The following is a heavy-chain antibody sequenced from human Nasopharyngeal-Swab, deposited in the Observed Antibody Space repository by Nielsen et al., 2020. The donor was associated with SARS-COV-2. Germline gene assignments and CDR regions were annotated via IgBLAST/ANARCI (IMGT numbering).Heavy chain of an antibody. J-gene: IGHJ4*02. Sequence: SETLSLTCTVSGGSISSSSYYWGWIRQPPGKGLEWIGSIYYSGSTYYNPSLKSRVTISVDTFKNQLSLKLSSVTAADTAVYYCARGMGSDYVWGSYRYEDYFDYWGQGTLVTVSS. CDR3: ARGMGSDYVWGSYRYEDYFDY. CDR1: GGSISSSSYY. V-gene: IGHV4-39*07. D-gene: IGHD3-16*02. CDR2: IYYSGST.